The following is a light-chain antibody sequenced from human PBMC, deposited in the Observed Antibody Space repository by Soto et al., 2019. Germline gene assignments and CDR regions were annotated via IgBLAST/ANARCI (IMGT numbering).Light chain of an antibody. J-gene: IGKJ3*01. Sequence: DIQMTQSPSTLSASVGDSVTVTCRASQPIGTSLHWYQQKPGKAPKVLISAASRLQSGVSSRFSGSGSGTHFALTISNLQPEDFAVYYCQQSYNSPPAFGSGTKVEIK. CDR1: QPIGTS. V-gene: IGKV1-39*01. CDR3: QQSYNSPPA. CDR2: AAS.